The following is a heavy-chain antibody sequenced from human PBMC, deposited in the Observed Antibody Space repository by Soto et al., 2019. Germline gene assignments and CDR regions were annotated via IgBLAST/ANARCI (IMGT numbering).Heavy chain of an antibody. J-gene: IGHJ4*02. V-gene: IGHV3-7*01. CDR1: GFTFGDYW. D-gene: IGHD3-16*02. Sequence: GGSLRLSCAASGFTFGDYWMSWVRQAPGKGLEWVANIKQDGSEKYYVDSVKGRFTISRDNAKDSLYLQMNSLRAEDRAVYYCARDGVITFGGVIVLDYWGQGTLVTVSS. CDR2: IKQDGSEK. CDR3: ARDGVITFGGVIVLDY.